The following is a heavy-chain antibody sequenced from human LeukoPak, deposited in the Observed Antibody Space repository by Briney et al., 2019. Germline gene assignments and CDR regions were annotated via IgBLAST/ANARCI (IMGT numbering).Heavy chain of an antibody. V-gene: IGHV3-53*01. Sequence: GGSLILSCAASGFTFSNYWMHWVRQAPGKGLEWVSLIYSGGSTYYADSVKGRFTVSRDNSKNTLYLQMNSLRAEDTAVYYCARDSYPYYYYGMDVWGQGTTVTVSS. CDR1: GFTFSNYW. CDR3: ARDSYPYYYYGMDV. CDR2: IYSGGST. J-gene: IGHJ6*02.